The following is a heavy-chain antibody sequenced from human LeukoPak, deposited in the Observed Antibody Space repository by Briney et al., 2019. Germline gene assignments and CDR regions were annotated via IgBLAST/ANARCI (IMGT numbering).Heavy chain of an antibody. Sequence: SQTLSLTCAISGDSVSSNSAAWNWIRQSPSGGLEWLGRTYYRSKWYNDYAVSVKSRITINPDTSKNQFSLQLNSVTPEDAAVYYCARDLRPYDSGSYYYYYYGMDVWGQGTTVTVSS. J-gene: IGHJ6*02. CDR3: ARDLRPYDSGSYYYYYYGMDV. V-gene: IGHV6-1*01. CDR2: TYYRSKWYN. D-gene: IGHD3-10*01. CDR1: GDSVSSNSAA.